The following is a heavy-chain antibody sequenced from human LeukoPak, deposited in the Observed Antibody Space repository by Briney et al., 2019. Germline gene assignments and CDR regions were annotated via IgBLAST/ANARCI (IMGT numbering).Heavy chain of an antibody. CDR3: AKVVTPSLVIYYYYGMDV. CDR1: GFTFSSYA. Sequence: GGSLRLSCAASGFTFSSYAMSWVRQAPGKGLEWVSAISGSGGSTYYADSVKGRFTISRDNSKNTLYLQMNSLRAEDTAVYYCAKVVTPSLVIYYYYGMDVWGQRTTVTVSS. J-gene: IGHJ6*02. CDR2: ISGSGGST. V-gene: IGHV3-23*01. D-gene: IGHD4-23*01.